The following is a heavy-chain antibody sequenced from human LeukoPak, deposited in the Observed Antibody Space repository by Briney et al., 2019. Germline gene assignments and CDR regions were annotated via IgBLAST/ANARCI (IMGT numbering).Heavy chain of an antibody. CDR2: IYYSGST. V-gene: IGHV4-30-4*07. CDR1: GGSISSGGYS. CDR3: ARDATLYGSGSRRSGAFDI. Sequence: PSETLSLTCTVSGGSISSGGYSWSWIRQPPGKGLEWIGYIYYSGSTHYNPSLKSRVTISVDTSKNQFSLKLSSVTAADTAVYYCARDATLYGSGSRRSGAFDIWGQGTMVTVSS. D-gene: IGHD3-10*01. J-gene: IGHJ3*02.